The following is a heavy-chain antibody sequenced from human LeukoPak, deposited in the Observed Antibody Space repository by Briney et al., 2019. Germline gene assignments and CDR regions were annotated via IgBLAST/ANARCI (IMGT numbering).Heavy chain of an antibody. CDR1: GFTFSSYW. CDR3: ARVSSVVALD. J-gene: IGHJ4*02. Sequence: PGGSLRLSCAASGFTFSSYWMHWVRQVPGKGLVWVSRITSEGSSTSYADSVKGRFTITRDNAKHTLYLQMNSPRAEDTAVYYCARVSSVVALDWGQGTLVTVSS. V-gene: IGHV3-74*01. D-gene: IGHD2-15*01. CDR2: ITSEGSST.